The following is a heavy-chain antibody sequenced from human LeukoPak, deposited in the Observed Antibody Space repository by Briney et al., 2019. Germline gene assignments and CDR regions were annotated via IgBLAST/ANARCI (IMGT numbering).Heavy chain of an antibody. CDR3: ARHVVAAAGSINYFDY. Sequence: SETLSLTCTASGGSISSYYWSWIRQPPGKGLEWIGYIYYSGSTNYNPSLKSRVTMSVDTSKNQFSLKLSSVTAADTAVYYCARHVVAAAGSINYFDYWGQGTLVTVSS. V-gene: IGHV4-59*08. J-gene: IGHJ4*02. D-gene: IGHD6-13*01. CDR2: IYYSGST. CDR1: GGSISSYY.